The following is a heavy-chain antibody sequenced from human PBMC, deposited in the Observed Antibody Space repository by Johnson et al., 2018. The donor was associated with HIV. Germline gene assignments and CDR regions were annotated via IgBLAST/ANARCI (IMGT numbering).Heavy chain of an antibody. CDR3: ARPQVAAAGRVVGNVESGDDAFDI. CDR2: ISSDGSNK. J-gene: IGHJ3*02. Sequence: QVQLVESGGGVVQPGRSLRLSCAASGFTFSSYALHWVRQAPGKGLEWVAVISSDGSNKYYADSVKGRLTLSSDNSKNTLYLQMSSLRAEDTAMYYCARPQVAAAGRVVGNVESGDDAFDIWGQGTMVTVSS. CDR1: GFTFSSYA. D-gene: IGHD6-13*01. V-gene: IGHV3-30-3*01.